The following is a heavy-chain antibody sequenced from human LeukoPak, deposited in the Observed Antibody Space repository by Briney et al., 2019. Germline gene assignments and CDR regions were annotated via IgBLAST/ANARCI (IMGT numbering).Heavy chain of an antibody. Sequence: SETLSLTCTVSGGSISSGGYYWSWIRQHPGKGLEWIGYIYYSGSTYYNPSLKSRVTISVDTSKNQFSLKLSSVTAADTAMYYCARYNYYGSSAYYREGYFDYWGQGTLVTVSS. CDR1: GGSISSGGYY. J-gene: IGHJ4*02. V-gene: IGHV4-31*03. CDR3: ARYNYYGSSAYYREGYFDY. CDR2: IYYSGST. D-gene: IGHD3-22*01.